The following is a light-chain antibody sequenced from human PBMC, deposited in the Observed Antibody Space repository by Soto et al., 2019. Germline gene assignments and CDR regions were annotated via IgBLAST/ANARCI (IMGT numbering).Light chain of an antibody. J-gene: IGLJ1*01. CDR2: IND. CDR1: SSNIGDNP. Sequence: QSVLTQPPSASGTPGQRITISGSGSSSNIGDNPVNWYQQLPGAAPKLLLYINDQRPSGVPDRFSGSKYGTSASLAISGLQPEDEADYYCAAWDETLYALFATGSKVSVL. V-gene: IGLV1-44*01. CDR3: AAWDETLYAL.